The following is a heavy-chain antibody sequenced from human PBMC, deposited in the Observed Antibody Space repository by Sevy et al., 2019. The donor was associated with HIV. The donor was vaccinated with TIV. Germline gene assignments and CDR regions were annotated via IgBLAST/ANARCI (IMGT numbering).Heavy chain of an antibody. V-gene: IGHV3-30*02. J-gene: IGHJ3*02. D-gene: IGHD3-16*01. CDR2: MRKDGLTT. Sequence: GGSLRLSCAASIFTFNIYAMQWVRQAPGKGLEWVAYMRKDGLTTYYADSVKGRFTISRDSSKNTLYLQMNSLRIEDAALCYCTRETTYYDASGPVPGDIWGQGTMVTVSS. CDR1: IFTFNIYA. CDR3: TRETTYYDASGPVPGDI.